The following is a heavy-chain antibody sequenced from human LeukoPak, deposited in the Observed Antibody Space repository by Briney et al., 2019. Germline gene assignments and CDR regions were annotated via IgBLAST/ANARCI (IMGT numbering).Heavy chain of an antibody. CDR2: ISYDGSNE. Sequence: GRSLRLSCVASGFTFSNYVMHWVRQAPGKGLEWVALISYDGSNENYADSVKGRFTISRDNSKNTLYLQMNSLRAEDTAVYYCARVFRITKTTGMDVWGQGTTVTVSS. J-gene: IGHJ6*02. CDR3: ARVFRITKTTGMDV. CDR1: GFTFSNYV. V-gene: IGHV3-30-3*01. D-gene: IGHD3-10*01.